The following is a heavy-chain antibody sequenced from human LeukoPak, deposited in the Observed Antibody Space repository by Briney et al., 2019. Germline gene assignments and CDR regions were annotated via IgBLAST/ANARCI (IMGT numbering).Heavy chain of an antibody. D-gene: IGHD3-10*01. V-gene: IGHV3-15*01. J-gene: IGHJ4*02. CDR3: TRGRRFGELFDY. CDR1: GVAFSGTW. Sequence: PGGSLRLSCAASGVAFSGTWMSWVRQAPGKGLELVGHIKSNRRGAATDYAAPVKGRFTISRDDSKSIAYLQMNSLKTEDTAVYYCTRGRRFGELFDYWGQGTLVTVSS. CDR2: IKSNRRGAAT.